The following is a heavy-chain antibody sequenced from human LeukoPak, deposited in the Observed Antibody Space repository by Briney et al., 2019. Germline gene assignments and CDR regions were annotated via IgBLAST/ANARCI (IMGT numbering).Heavy chain of an antibody. CDR2: IYYSGST. J-gene: IGHJ4*02. CDR3: ARLSDILTGSIDY. Sequence: SETLSLTCTVSGGSISSYYWSWIRQPPGKGLEWIGYIYYSGSTNHNPSLKSRVTISADTSKNQFSLKLSSVTAADTAVYYCARLSDILTGSIDYWGQGTLVTVSS. CDR1: GGSISSYY. D-gene: IGHD3-9*01. V-gene: IGHV4-59*08.